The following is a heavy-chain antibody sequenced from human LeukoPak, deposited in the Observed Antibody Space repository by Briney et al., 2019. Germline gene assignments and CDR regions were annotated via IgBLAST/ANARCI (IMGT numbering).Heavy chain of an antibody. V-gene: IGHV3-23*01. Sequence: GGSLRLSCAASGFPFSSYAMSWVRRAPGGGLEWVSAFSGIGGSTYYAASVKGRFTISRDNSKNTLYLQMNSLRAEDTAVYYCAKDLRYCGGDCYNHAFDYWGQGTLVTVSS. J-gene: IGHJ4*02. CDR1: GFPFSSYA. CDR2: FSGIGGST. D-gene: IGHD2-21*01. CDR3: AKDLRYCGGDCYNHAFDY.